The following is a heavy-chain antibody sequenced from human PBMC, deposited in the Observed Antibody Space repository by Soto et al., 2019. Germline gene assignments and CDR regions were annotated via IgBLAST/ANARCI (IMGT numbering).Heavy chain of an antibody. V-gene: IGHV1-3*01. CDR3: ARVAHPPMILDYFDY. Sequence: ASVKVSCKASGYTFTSYAMHWVRQAPGQRLEWMGWINAGNGNTKYSQKFQGRVTITRDTSASTAYKELSSLRSEDTAVYYCARVAHPPMILDYFDYWGQGTLVTVSS. J-gene: IGHJ4*02. CDR2: INAGNGNT. CDR1: GYTFTSYA. D-gene: IGHD3-22*01.